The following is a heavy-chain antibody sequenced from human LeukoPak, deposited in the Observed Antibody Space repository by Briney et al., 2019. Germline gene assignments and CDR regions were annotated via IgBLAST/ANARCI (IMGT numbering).Heavy chain of an antibody. D-gene: IGHD3-10*01. CDR1: GFTFDDFT. Sequence: PGGSLRLSCAASGFTFDDFTMHWVRQAPGKGLEWVSLITWGGGSTYYADSVKGRFTISRDNAKNSLYLQMNSLRAEDTAMYYCARDNYYSLDNWGPGTLVTVSS. V-gene: IGHV3-43*01. CDR2: ITWGGGST. J-gene: IGHJ4*02. CDR3: ARDNYYSLDN.